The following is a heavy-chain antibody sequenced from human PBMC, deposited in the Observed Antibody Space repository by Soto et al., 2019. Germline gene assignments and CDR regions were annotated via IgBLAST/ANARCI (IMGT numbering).Heavy chain of an antibody. CDR3: ARGTEAAWVDYGMDV. Sequence: SETLSLTCTVSGGSISSGGYYWSWIRQHPGKGLEWIGYIYYSGSTYYNPSLKSRVTISVDTSKNQFSLKLSSVTAADTAVYYCARGTEAAWVDYGMDVWGQGTTVTVSS. J-gene: IGHJ6*02. CDR2: IYYSGST. CDR1: GGSISSGGYY. D-gene: IGHD6-13*01. V-gene: IGHV4-31*03.